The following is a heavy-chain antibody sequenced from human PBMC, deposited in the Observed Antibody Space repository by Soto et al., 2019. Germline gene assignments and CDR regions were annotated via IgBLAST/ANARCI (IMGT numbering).Heavy chain of an antibody. J-gene: IGHJ6*02. CDR3: ARARSITIFGVVGFEMDV. CDR1: GYTFTDYR. D-gene: IGHD3-3*01. Sequence: PGESLKISCKGSGYTFTDYRINWVRQMPGKGLEWMGRIDPSDSYTKYSPSFQGHVTISADKSISTAYLEWSSLEASDTAMYYCARARSITIFGVVGFEMDVWGQGTTVTVSS. CDR2: IDPSDSYT. V-gene: IGHV5-10-1*01.